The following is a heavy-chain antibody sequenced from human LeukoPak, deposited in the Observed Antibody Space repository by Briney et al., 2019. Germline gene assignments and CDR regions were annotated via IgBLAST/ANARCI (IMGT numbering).Heavy chain of an antibody. J-gene: IGHJ6*04. CDR3: AELGITMIGGV. CDR2: INSDGSSA. D-gene: IGHD3-10*02. CDR1: GFAFSSYW. Sequence: GGSLRLSCAASGFAFSSYWMHWVRQAPGKGLVWVSRINSDGSSASYADSVKGRFTISRDNAKNSLYLQMNSLRAEDTAVYYCAELGITMIGGVWGKGTTVTISS. V-gene: IGHV3-74*01.